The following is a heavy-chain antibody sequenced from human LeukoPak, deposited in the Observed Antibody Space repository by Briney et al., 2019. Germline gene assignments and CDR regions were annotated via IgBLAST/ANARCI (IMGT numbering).Heavy chain of an antibody. D-gene: IGHD6-13*01. CDR1: GYTFTGYY. CDR2: INPNSGGT. CDR3: ARDRIAAGFDY. J-gene: IGHJ4*02. V-gene: IGHV1-2*02. Sequence: SVTFSCKASGYTFTGYYMHWVRQAPGQGLEWMGWINPNSGGTNYAQKFQGRVTMTRDTSISTAYMELSRLRSDDTAVYYCARDRIAAGFDYWGQGTLVTVSS.